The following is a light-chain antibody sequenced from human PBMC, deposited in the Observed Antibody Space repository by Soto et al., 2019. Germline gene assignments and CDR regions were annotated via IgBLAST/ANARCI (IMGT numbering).Light chain of an antibody. CDR1: SSDVGSYDL. V-gene: IGLV2-23*03. CDR2: EGT. CDR3: FSYAFSSTVV. Sequence: QSALTQPASVYGSPGQSITISCTGTSSDVGSYDLVSWYQQYPGKAPRLMIYEGTKRPSGVSNRFSGSKSGNTASLIISGLQAEDEADYYCFSYAFSSTVVFGGGTKVTVL. J-gene: IGLJ2*01.